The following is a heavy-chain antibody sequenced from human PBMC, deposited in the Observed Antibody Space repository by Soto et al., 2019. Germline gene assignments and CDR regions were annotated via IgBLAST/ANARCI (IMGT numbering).Heavy chain of an antibody. D-gene: IGHD6-6*01. Sequence: ASVKVSCKASGYTFTSYDINWVRQATGQGLEWMGWMNPNSGNTGYAQKLQGRVTMTRNTSISTAYMELSSLRSEDTALFYCARGRPYSSSSSALHDYWGQGTLVTVSS. J-gene: IGHJ4*02. V-gene: IGHV1-8*01. CDR3: ARGRPYSSSSSALHDY. CDR1: GYTFTSYD. CDR2: MNPNSGNT.